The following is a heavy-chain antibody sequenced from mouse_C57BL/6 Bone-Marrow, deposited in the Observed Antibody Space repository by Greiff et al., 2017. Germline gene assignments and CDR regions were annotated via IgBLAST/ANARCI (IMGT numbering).Heavy chain of an antibody. J-gene: IGHJ4*01. D-gene: IGHD2-2*01. CDR1: GFSLTSYG. Sequence: QLQQSGPGLVQPSQSPSLTCTVSGFSLTSYGVHWVRQSPGKGLEWLGVIWSGGSTDYNASFISRLSISKDNSKSHVFFKMNSLQADDTAIYYCARNFYYGYGYYAMDYWGQGTSVTVSS. V-gene: IGHV2-2*01. CDR2: IWSGGST. CDR3: ARNFYYGYGYYAMDY.